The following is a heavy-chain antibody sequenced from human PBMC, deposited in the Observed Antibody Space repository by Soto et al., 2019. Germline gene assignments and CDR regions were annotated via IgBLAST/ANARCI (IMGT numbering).Heavy chain of an antibody. V-gene: IGHV4-61*01. D-gene: IGHD2-2*01. J-gene: IGHJ5*02. CDR1: GGSVNTGSYY. Sequence: SETLSLTCTVSGGSVNTGSYYWSWIRQPPGKGLEWTGYIYYTGSTNYNPSLKSRVAISADTSKNQFSLKLRSVTPADTAVYYCVRDKRSSPNCFDPWGQGTLVTVSS. CDR3: VRDKRSSPNCFDP. CDR2: IYYTGST.